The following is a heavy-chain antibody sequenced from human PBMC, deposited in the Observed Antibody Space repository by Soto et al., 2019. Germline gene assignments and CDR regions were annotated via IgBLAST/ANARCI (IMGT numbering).Heavy chain of an antibody. CDR3: ARRDYYDRPFDY. J-gene: IGHJ4*02. CDR1: GYTFTSYA. D-gene: IGHD3-22*01. V-gene: IGHV1-3*01. CDR2: INAGNGNT. Sequence: GASVKVSCKASGYTFTSYAMQWVRQAPGQRLEWMGWINAGNGNTKYSQKFQGRVTITRDTSASTAYMELSSLRSEDTAVYYCARRDYYDRPFDYWGQGTLVTVSS.